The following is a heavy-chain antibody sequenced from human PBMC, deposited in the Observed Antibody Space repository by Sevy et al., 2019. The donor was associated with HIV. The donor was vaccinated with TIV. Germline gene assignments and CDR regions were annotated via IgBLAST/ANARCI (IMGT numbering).Heavy chain of an antibody. D-gene: IGHD4-17*01. Sequence: GGSLRLSCAASGVTFSSYGIHWVRQAPGKGLEWVAVISYDGSKKNHAESMKGRFTISRDNSKNTLYLEMSSLRPEDTAVYFCARDPTDYPSYYYLYGLDAWGQGTTVTVSS. CDR1: GVTFSSYG. V-gene: IGHV3-30*03. CDR2: ISYDGSKK. J-gene: IGHJ6*02. CDR3: ARDPTDYPSYYYLYGLDA.